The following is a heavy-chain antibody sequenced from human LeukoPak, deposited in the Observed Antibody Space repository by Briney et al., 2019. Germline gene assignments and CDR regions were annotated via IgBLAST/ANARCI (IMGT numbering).Heavy chain of an antibody. V-gene: IGHV4-61*02. D-gene: IGHD3-22*01. J-gene: IGHJ4*02. CDR2: IYTSGST. CDR1: GGSISSGSYY. Sequence: KTSQTLSLTCTVSGGSISSGSYYWSWIRQPAGKGLEWIGRIYTSGSTNYNPSLKSRVTISVDTSKNQFSLKLSSVTAADTAVYYCASLEYYYDSSGYYGSYFDYWGQGTLVTVSS. CDR3: ASLEYYYDSSGYYGSYFDY.